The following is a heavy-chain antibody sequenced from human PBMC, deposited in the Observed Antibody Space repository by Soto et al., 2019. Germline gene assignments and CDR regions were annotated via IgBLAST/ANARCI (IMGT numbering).Heavy chain of an antibody. J-gene: IGHJ5*02. CDR1: GGSIGSSSDY. CDR2: LYYTGTT. Sequence: SAPLSVTWSVSGGSIGSSSDYFSWISQPPGKGLEWIGSLYYTGTTYYNSSLKSRVTISADKSQNQFSLRLSSVTAADTAVYYCGAYCSRTYRCDWFDPWGQGTLVTLSS. V-gene: IGHV4-39*01. CDR3: GAYCSRTYRCDWFDP. D-gene: IGHD2-2*01.